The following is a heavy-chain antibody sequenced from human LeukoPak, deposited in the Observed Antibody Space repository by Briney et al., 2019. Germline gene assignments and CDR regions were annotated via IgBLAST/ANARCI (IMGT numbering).Heavy chain of an antibody. J-gene: IGHJ4*02. CDR3: AHSRGYRSDWYYFAN. Sequence: TQTLTLTCTXXXXSLPXRGVXXXXXXXXPXXGLEWLQLIYWAGDESSSPSLNTRLTITKDTSKNQVVLTMTNMDPVDTATYFCAHSRGYRSDWYYFANWGQGTLVTVSS. CDR2: IYWAGDE. D-gene: IGHD6-19*01. CDR1: XXSLPXRGVX. V-gene: IGHV2-5*02.